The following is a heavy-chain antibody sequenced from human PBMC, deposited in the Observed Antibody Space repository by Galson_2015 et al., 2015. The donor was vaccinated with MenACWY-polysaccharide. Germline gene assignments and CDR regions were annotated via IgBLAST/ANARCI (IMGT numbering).Heavy chain of an antibody. J-gene: IGHJ4*02. CDR1: GDSVSSHSAA. Sequence: CAISGDSVSSHSAAWNWIRQPPSRGLEWLGRTYYRSEWYNDYAVSVKSRITINPDTSKNHFSLQLNSVTPDDTAIYYCARDTASSSWCYFDYWGQGTLVTVSS. D-gene: IGHD6-13*01. V-gene: IGHV6-1*01. CDR3: ARDTASSSWCYFDY. CDR2: TYYRSEWYN.